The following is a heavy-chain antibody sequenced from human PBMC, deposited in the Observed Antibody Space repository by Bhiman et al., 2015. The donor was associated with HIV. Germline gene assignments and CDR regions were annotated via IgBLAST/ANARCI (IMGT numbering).Heavy chain of an antibody. CDR1: GFTFSTYN. CDR3: ARDATVTQMVRGVPRWFDP. CDR2: ISRSSSYI. Sequence: EVQLVESGGGLVKPGGSLRLSCAASGFTFSTYNMNWVRQAPGKGLEWVSSISRSSSYIYYADSVKGRFTISRDNAKKSLYLQMNSLRAEDTAVYYCARDATVTQMVRGVPRWFDPWGQGTLVTVSS. J-gene: IGHJ5*02. D-gene: IGHD3-10*01. V-gene: IGHV3-21*03.